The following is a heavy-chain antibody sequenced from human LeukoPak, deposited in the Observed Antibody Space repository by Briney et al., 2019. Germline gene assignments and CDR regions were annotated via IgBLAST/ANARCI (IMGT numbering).Heavy chain of an antibody. Sequence: SETLSLTCSVSGYSIISGYYWGWIRQPPGKGLEWIGSIYYSGSTYYNPSLKSRVTISVDTSKNQFSLKLSSVTAADTAVYYCASIAADYWGQGTLVTVSS. CDR1: GYSIISGYY. CDR3: ASIAADY. D-gene: IGHD5-12*01. CDR2: IYYSGST. V-gene: IGHV4-38-2*02. J-gene: IGHJ4*02.